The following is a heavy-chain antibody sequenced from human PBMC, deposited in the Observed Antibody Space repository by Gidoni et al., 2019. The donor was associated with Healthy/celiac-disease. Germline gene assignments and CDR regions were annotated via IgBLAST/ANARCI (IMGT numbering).Heavy chain of an antibody. D-gene: IGHD6-19*01. CDR1: GFTFSSYA. CDR2: ISGSGGST. V-gene: IGHV3-23*01. Sequence: EVQLLESGGGLVQPGGSLRLSCAASGFTFSSYAMSWVRQAPGKGLEWVSAISGSGGSTYYADSVKGRFTISRDNSKNTLYLQMNSLRAEDTAVYYCAKTLAVAGTPIRHFDYWGQGTLVTVSS. CDR3: AKTLAVAGTPIRHFDY. J-gene: IGHJ4*02.